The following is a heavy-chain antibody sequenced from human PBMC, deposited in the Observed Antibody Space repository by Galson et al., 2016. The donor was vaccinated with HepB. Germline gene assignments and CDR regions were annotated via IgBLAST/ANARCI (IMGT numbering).Heavy chain of an antibody. CDR2: IYHSGDT. D-gene: IGHD2-8*02. CDR1: GGSISSTTNW. J-gene: IGHJ3*02. CDR3: ARDCTGGTCKFAGYDAFDI. Sequence: SETLSLTCTVSGGSISSTTNWWGWVRQSPGQGLEWIGEIYHSGDTNYNPSLKSRATISVDTSRNQFSLSLSSVTAADTAVYYCARDCTGGTCKFAGYDAFDIWGQGTTVTVSS. V-gene: IGHV4-4*02.